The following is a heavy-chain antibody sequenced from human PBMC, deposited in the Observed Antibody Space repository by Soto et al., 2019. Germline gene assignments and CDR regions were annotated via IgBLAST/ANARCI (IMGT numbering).Heavy chain of an antibody. V-gene: IGHV4-4*02. D-gene: IGHD6-13*01. CDR3: AAGRDAGPV. CDR2: IYQPGIT. Sequence: SETLSVTCAVSGGSISSMYWWTWVRQPPGKGLHWIGKIYQPGITNYNPSLQSRVTISIGESRTAFSLNLDSVTAADTAVYYCAAGRDAGPVWGQGTLVTVS. J-gene: IGHJ4*02. CDR1: GGSISSMYW.